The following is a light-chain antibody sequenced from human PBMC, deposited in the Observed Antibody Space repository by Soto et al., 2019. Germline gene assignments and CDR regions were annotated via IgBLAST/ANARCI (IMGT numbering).Light chain of an antibody. V-gene: IGLV2-23*01. CDR3: CSYAPGSTWV. J-gene: IGLJ3*02. CDR1: NSDVGRYNL. Sequence: QSALTQPASVSGSPGQSITISCTGTNSDVGRYNLVSWYQHHPGKAPKLVIYEANKRPSGISERFSVSKSGNTASLTISGLLAEDEGHYYCCSYAPGSTWVFGGGTKLTVL. CDR2: EAN.